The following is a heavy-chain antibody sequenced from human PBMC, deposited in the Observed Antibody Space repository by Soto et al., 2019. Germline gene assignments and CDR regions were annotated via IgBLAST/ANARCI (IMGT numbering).Heavy chain of an antibody. J-gene: IGHJ5*02. Sequence: QVQLVQSGAEVKEPGASVRVSCKASGYTFTNYAIHWVRQAPGQGLEWMGWINAGNGDPRYSQRFQGRVTITRDTSASTGYMELSSLTSEDTAVYYCARVGSSSDSAWGQGTLVTVSS. D-gene: IGHD3-22*01. CDR1: GYTFTNYA. CDR2: INAGNGDP. V-gene: IGHV1-3*01. CDR3: ARVGSSSDSA.